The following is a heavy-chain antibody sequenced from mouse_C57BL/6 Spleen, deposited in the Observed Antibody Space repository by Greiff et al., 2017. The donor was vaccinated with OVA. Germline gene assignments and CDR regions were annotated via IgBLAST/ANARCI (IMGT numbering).Heavy chain of an antibody. CDR1: GYTFTSYW. CDR2: IHPNSGST. CDR3: ARYDYEYYFDY. J-gene: IGHJ2*01. V-gene: IGHV1-64*01. D-gene: IGHD2-4*01. Sequence: VKLLESGAELVKPGASVKLSCKASGYTFTSYWMHWVKQRPGQGLEWIGMIHPNSGSTNYNEKFKSKATLTVDKSSSTAYMQLSSLTSEDSAVYYCARYDYEYYFDYWGQGTTLTVSS.